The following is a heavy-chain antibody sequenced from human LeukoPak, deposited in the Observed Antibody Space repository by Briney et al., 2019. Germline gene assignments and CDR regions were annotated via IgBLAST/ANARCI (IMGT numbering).Heavy chain of an antibody. V-gene: IGHV5-10-1*01. D-gene: IGHD3-22*01. CDR3: ARHFRYYYDSSDYYYGASGAFDI. Sequence: GESLEISCKGSGYSFTSHWIGWVRQMPGKGLEWMGRIDPSDSYTNYSPSFQGHVTISADKSISTAYLQWSSLKASDTAMYYYARHFRYYYDSSDYYYGASGAFDIWGQGTMVTVSS. CDR2: IDPSDSYT. J-gene: IGHJ3*02. CDR1: GYSFTSHW.